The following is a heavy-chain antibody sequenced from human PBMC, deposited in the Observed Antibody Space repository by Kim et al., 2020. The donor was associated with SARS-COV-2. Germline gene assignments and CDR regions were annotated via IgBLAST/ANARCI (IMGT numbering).Heavy chain of an antibody. D-gene: IGHD4-17*01. J-gene: IGHJ4*02. Sequence: PSLQSRVTISVDTSKNQFSLKLSSVTAADTAVYYCARGIYGDYGPYYFDYWGQGTLVTVSS. CDR3: ARGIYGDYGPYYFDY. V-gene: IGHV4-34*01.